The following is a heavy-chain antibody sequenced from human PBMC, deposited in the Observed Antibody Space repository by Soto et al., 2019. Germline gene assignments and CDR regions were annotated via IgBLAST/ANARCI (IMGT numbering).Heavy chain of an antibody. CDR3: AKDEELTYYYDMDV. CDR1: GFTFSSYA. J-gene: IGHJ6*03. Sequence: GGSLRLSCAASGFTFSSYAMSWVRQAPGKGLEWVSAISGSGGSTYYADSVKGRFTISRDNSKNTLYLQMNSLRAEDTAVYYCAKDEELTYYYDMDVWGKGTPVTSP. CDR2: ISGSGGST. V-gene: IGHV3-23*01.